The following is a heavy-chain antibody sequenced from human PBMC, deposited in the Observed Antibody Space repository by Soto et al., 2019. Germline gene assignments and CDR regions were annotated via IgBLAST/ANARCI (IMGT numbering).Heavy chain of an antibody. CDR1: GYTFTSYA. CDR3: ASGARDHYDSSSNWFDP. Sequence: ASVKVSCKASGYTFTSYAMHWVRQAPGQRLEWMGWINAGNGNTKYSQKFQGRVTITADESTSTAYMELSSLRSEDTAVYYCASGARDHYDSSSNWFDPWGQGTLVTVSS. V-gene: IGHV1-3*01. J-gene: IGHJ5*02. D-gene: IGHD3-22*01. CDR2: INAGNGNT.